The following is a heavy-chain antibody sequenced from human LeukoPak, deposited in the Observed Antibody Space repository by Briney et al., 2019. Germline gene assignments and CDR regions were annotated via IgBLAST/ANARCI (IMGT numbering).Heavy chain of an antibody. CDR2: TSSSSSYI. CDR1: GFTFSSYS. CDR3: ARDLQYQLPGMDV. J-gene: IGHJ6*04. Sequence: GGSLRLSCAASGFTFSSYSMNWVRQAPGKGLEWVSSTSSSSSYIYYADSVKGRFTISRDNAKNSLYLQMNSLRAEDTAVYYCARDLQYQLPGMDVWGKGTTVTVSS. D-gene: IGHD2-2*01. V-gene: IGHV3-21*01.